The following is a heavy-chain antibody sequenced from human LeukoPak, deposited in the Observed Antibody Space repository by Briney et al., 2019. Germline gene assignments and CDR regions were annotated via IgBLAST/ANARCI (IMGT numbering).Heavy chain of an antibody. V-gene: IGHV4-34*01. Sequence: SETLSLTCAVYGGSFSGYYWSWIRQPPGKGLEWIGEINHSGSTNYNPSLKSRVTISVDTSKNQFSLKLSSVTAADTAVYYCARTSQLLSGWFDPWGQGTLVTASS. J-gene: IGHJ5*02. CDR2: INHSGST. D-gene: IGHD2-21*02. CDR3: ARTSQLLSGWFDP. CDR1: GGSFSGYY.